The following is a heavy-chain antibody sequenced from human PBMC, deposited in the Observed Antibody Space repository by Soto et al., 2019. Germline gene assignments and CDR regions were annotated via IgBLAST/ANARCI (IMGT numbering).Heavy chain of an antibody. V-gene: IGHV4-39*01. J-gene: IGHJ6*03. CDR1: GGSISSSSYY. D-gene: IGHD2-2*01. Sequence: SETLSLTCTVSGGSISSSSYYWGWIRQPPGKGLEWIGSIYYSGSTYYNPSLKSRVTISVDTSKNQFSLKLSSVTAADTAVYYCARAIVVPAATGPYYYYYMDVWGKGTTVTVSS. CDR2: IYYSGST. CDR3: ARAIVVPAATGPYYYYYMDV.